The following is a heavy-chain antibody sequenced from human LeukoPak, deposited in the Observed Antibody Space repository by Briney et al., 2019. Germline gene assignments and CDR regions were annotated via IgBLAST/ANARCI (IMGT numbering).Heavy chain of an antibody. CDR2: INAYNGNT. D-gene: IGHD1-26*01. CDR3: VPKLGGPYYFDY. Sequence: ASAKVSCKASGYTFTSYGISWVRQAPGQGLEWMGWINAYNGNTNYAQKLQGRVTMTTETSTSTAYMELRSLRSDDTAVYYCVPKLGGPYYFDYWGERTLVTVSS. J-gene: IGHJ4*02. CDR1: GYTFTSYG. V-gene: IGHV1-18*01.